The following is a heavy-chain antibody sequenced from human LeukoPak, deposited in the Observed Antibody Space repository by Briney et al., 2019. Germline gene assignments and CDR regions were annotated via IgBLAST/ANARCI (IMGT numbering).Heavy chain of an antibody. Sequence: PGGSLRLSCAASGFTFSNYWMHWVRQAPGKGLVWVSRINSDGINTSYADSVKGRFTISRNNAKNTLNLQMNSLRAEDTAVYYCARAFSTTAFDYWGQGTLVTVSS. V-gene: IGHV3-74*01. D-gene: IGHD4-17*01. CDR2: INSDGINT. CDR3: ARAFSTTAFDY. CDR1: GFTFSNYW. J-gene: IGHJ4*02.